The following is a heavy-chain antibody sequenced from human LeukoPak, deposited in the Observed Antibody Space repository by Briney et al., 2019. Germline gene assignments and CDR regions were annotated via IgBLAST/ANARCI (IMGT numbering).Heavy chain of an antibody. CDR1: GYTFTSYA. Sequence: ASVNVSCKASGYTFTSYAMNWVRQAPGQGLEWMGWINTNTGNPTYAQGFTGRFVFSLDTSVSTAYLQISSLKAEDTAVYYCARAIVVVPAASYYFDYWGQGTLVTVSS. CDR3: ARAIVVVPAASYYFDY. CDR2: INTNTGNP. J-gene: IGHJ4*02. D-gene: IGHD2-2*01. V-gene: IGHV7-4-1*02.